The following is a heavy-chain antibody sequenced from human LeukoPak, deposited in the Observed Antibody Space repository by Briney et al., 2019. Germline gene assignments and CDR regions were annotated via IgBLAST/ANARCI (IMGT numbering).Heavy chain of an antibody. Sequence: PGGSLRLSRTASGFAFAEHGMSWVRQVPGKGLEWVSGINWSGGSTGYADPLRGRFTTSRDNAKNSPYLQMDSLRAEDTALYYCARAPITSPFYFDYWGQGTLVTVSS. CDR2: INWSGGST. CDR3: ARAPITSPFYFDY. J-gene: IGHJ4*02. D-gene: IGHD2-2*01. CDR1: GFAFAEHG. V-gene: IGHV3-20*04.